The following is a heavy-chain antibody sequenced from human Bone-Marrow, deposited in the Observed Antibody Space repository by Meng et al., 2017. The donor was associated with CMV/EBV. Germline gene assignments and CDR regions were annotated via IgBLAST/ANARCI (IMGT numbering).Heavy chain of an antibody. J-gene: IGHJ6*02. CDR3: VRTIPPAIFYYYYGLDV. CDR1: GFTFSSYA. V-gene: IGHV3-23*01. D-gene: IGHD2-2*02. Sequence: GGSLRLSCAASGFTFSSYAINWVRQAPGKGLEWVSGISGSGGDTYFADSVKGRFSISRDNSKHTLYLQMNSLRAEDTAIYYCVRTIPPAIFYYYYGLDVWGQGTTVTVSS. CDR2: ISGSGGDT.